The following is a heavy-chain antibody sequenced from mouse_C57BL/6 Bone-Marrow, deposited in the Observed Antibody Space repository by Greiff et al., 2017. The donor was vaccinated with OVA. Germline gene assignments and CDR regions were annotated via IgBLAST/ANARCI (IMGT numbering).Heavy chain of an antibody. V-gene: IGHV5-9*01. CDR3: ARPVYYYGPAWFAY. CDR1: GFTFSSYT. Sequence: EVMLVESGGGLVKPGGSLTLSCAASGFTFSSYTMSWVRQTPEKRLEWVATISGGGGNTYYPDSVKGRFTISRDNAKNTLYLQMSSLRSEDTALYYCARPVYYYGPAWFAYWGQGTLVTVSA. CDR2: ISGGGGNT. J-gene: IGHJ3*01. D-gene: IGHD1-1*01.